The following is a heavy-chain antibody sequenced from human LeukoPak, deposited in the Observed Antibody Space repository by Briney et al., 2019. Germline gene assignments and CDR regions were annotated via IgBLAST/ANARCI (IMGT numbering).Heavy chain of an antibody. D-gene: IGHD3-16*01. J-gene: IGHJ5*02. CDR1: GSSFSGYY. V-gene: IGHV4-59*08. CDR2: TYYTGST. CDR3: ARHRDSLGFHNWFDP. Sequence: SETLSLTCIVSGSSFSGYYWSWIRQSPGKGLEWIGFTYYTGSTNSNPSLKSRVTMSADPSKNQVSLRLVSVTAADTAIYYCARHRDSLGFHNWFDPWGQGALVTVSS.